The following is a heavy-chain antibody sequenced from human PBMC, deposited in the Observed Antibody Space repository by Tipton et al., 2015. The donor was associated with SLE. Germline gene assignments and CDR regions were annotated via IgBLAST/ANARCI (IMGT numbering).Heavy chain of an antibody. D-gene: IGHD3-16*01. Sequence: SLRLSCAASGFTVSSNYMSWVRQAPGKGLEWVSVIYSGGSTYYADSVKGRFTISRDISKNTLYLQMNSLRAEDTAVYYCVKDPGRGGTFDVWGLGTMVTVSS. CDR2: IYSGGST. V-gene: IGHV3-53*05. CDR3: VKDPGRGGTFDV. CDR1: GFTVSSNY. J-gene: IGHJ3*01.